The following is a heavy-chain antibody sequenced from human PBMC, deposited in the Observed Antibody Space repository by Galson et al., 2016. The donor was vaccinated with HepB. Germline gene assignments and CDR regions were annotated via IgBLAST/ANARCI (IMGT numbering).Heavy chain of an antibody. CDR3: ARVMGQWLPYF. CDR1: GYTFRSYW. V-gene: IGHV5-51*01. Sequence: QSGAEVKKPGESLRISCKGSGYTFRSYWIGWVRQMPGKGLEWMEIVYPAGSDTRYSPSFQGQVTVSVDQSTSTAYLQWSSLKDSDTAMYYCARVMGQWLPYFWGQGTLVTVSS. CDR2: VYPAGSDT. D-gene: IGHD6-19*01. J-gene: IGHJ4*02.